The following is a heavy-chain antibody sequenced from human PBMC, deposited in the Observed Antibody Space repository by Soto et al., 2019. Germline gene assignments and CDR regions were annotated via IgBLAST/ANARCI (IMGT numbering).Heavy chain of an antibody. CDR3: ARWWAAMGTRYYYNMDV. J-gene: IGHJ6*03. D-gene: IGHD5-18*01. CDR2: IYYSGTT. Sequence: QVQLQESGPGLVKPSQTLSLTCTVSGCSISSVGFYWSLIRQHPGKVLEWIGFIYYSGTTYYNPSLRSRVTISVDTSKNKLSLKLSSVTAADTAVYYCARWWAAMGTRYYYNMDVWGQGTTVTVSS. V-gene: IGHV4-31*03. CDR1: GCSISSVGFY.